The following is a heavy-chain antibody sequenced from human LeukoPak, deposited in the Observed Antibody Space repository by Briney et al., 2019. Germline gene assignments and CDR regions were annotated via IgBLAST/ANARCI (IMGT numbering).Heavy chain of an antibody. D-gene: IGHD6-6*01. CDR2: ISSSSSTI. V-gene: IGHV3-48*01. CDR1: GFTFSSYS. CDR3: ARDPYSSSDAFDT. J-gene: IGHJ3*02. Sequence: GGSLRLSCAASGFTFSSYSMNWVRQAPGKGLEWVSYISSSSSTIYYADSVKGRFTISRDNAKNSLYLQMNSLRAEDTAVYYCARDPYSSSDAFDTWGQGTMVTVSS.